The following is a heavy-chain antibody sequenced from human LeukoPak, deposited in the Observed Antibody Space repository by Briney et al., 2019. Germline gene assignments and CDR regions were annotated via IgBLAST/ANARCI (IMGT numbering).Heavy chain of an antibody. D-gene: IGHD6-13*01. CDR2: IYYSGST. V-gene: IGHV4-39*07. Sequence: SETLSLTCTVSGGSISSSSYYWGWIRQPPGKGLEWIGSIYYSGSTYYNPSLKSRVTISVDTSKNQFSLKLSSVTAADTAVYYCARVADSSSCRFVPWGQGTLVTVSS. J-gene: IGHJ4*02. CDR1: GGSISSSSYY. CDR3: ARVADSSSCRFVP.